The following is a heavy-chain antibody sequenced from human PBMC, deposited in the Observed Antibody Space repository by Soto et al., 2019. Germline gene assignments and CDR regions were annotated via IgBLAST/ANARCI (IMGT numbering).Heavy chain of an antibody. CDR2: IHHTGYT. J-gene: IGHJ6*02. D-gene: IGHD3-3*01. Sequence: PSETLSLTCSVSGASVSNDGYYWSWIRQPPGKGLEYISYIHHTGYTNYNPSLKSRVTTSIDTYKNQFFLKVSSLTAADTAIYYCARINRLARVATYYYHSMDVWGQGTTVTVSS. CDR1: GASVSNDGYY. V-gene: IGHV4-61*08. CDR3: ARINRLARVATYYYHSMDV.